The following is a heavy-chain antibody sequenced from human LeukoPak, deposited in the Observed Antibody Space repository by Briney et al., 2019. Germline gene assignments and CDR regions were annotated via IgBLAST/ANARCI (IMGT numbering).Heavy chain of an antibody. D-gene: IGHD3-22*01. CDR3: ARHYYDSSGSAYYFDY. CDR2: IRYSGKT. CDR1: GGSISSSSSY. J-gene: IGHJ4*02. Sequence: PSETLSLTCTVSGGSISSSSSYWGWIRQPPGKGLEWIGSIRYSGKTYYNPSLKIRVTMSMDTSKNQFSLRLSSVTAADTAVHSCARHYYDSSGSAYYFDYWGQGTLVTVSS. V-gene: IGHV4-39*01.